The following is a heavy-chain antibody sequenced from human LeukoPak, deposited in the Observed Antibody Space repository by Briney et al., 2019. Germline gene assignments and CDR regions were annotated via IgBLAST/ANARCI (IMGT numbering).Heavy chain of an antibody. Sequence: ASETLSLTCTVSGGSISSGSYYWSWIRQPAGKGLEWIGRIYTSGSTNYNPSLKSRVTISVDTSKNQFSLKLSSVTAADTAVYYCARVVPPTYYYYYYYMDVWGKGTTVTVSS. CDR3: ARVVPPTYYYYYYYMDV. V-gene: IGHV4-61*02. J-gene: IGHJ6*03. CDR1: GGSISSGSYY. CDR2: IYTSGST.